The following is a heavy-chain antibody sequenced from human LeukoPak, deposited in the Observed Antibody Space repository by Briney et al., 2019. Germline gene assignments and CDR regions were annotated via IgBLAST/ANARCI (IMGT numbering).Heavy chain of an antibody. Sequence: PSETLSLTCAVYGGSFSGYYWSWIRQPPGKGLEWIGEINHSGSTNYNPSLKSRVTISVDTSKNQFSLKLSSVTAADTAVYYCARHGWYYFDYWGQGTLVTVSS. CDR2: INHSGST. J-gene: IGHJ4*02. CDR3: ARHGWYYFDY. V-gene: IGHV4-34*01. D-gene: IGHD6-19*01. CDR1: GGSFSGYY.